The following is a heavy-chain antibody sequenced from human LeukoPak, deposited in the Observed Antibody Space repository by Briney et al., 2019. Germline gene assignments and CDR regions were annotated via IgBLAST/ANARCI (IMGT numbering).Heavy chain of an antibody. CDR2: TKYGAST. J-gene: IGHJ5*02. Sequence: SETLSLTCAVSGGSISSSINYWAWIRQPPGKGLEWIATTKYGASTFYNPSLRSRVTISVDTSKNQFSLKVNSVTAADTAVYYCARLGYGNGRVNWFDPWGQGNLVTVSS. CDR3: ARLGYGNGRVNWFDP. CDR1: GGSISSSINY. D-gene: IGHD5-18*01. V-gene: IGHV4-39*01.